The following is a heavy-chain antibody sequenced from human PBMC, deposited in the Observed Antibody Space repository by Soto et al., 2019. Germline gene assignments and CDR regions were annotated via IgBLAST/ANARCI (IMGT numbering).Heavy chain of an antibody. CDR2: VSHTGST. Sequence: SETLSLTCTVSGASITGCYWNWIRQAPGKGLEWLGSVSHTGSTKYNSSLKSRVSISVDTSKNQFSLRLTSVTAADTAIYYCAREEDNASVTFDYWSQGTLVTVSS. V-gene: IGHV4-59*12. CDR1: GASITGCY. CDR3: AREEDNASVTFDY. J-gene: IGHJ4*02. D-gene: IGHD3-16*01.